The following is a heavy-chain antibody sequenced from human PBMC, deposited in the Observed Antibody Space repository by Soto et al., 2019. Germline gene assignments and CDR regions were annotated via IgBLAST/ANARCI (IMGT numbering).Heavy chain of an antibody. CDR2: IYHSGST. V-gene: IGHV4-4*02. D-gene: IGHD3-10*01. CDR3: ARVVWSGEFNWFDP. Sequence: SETLSLTCAVSGGSISSSNWWSWVRQPPGKGLEWIGEIYHSGSTNYNPSLKSRVTISVDKSKNQFSLKLSSVTAADTAVYYCARVVWSGEFNWFDPWGQGTLVTVSS. CDR1: GGSISSSNW. J-gene: IGHJ5*02.